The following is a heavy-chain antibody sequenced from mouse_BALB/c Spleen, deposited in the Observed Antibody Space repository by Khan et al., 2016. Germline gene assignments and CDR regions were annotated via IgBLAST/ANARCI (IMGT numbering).Heavy chain of an antibody. CDR2: IRNKANGYTT. CDR3: ARTGYYFDY. D-gene: IGHD4-1*01. CDR1: GFTFTDYY. Sequence: EVELVESGGGLVQPGGSLRLSCATSGFTFTDYYMSWVRQPPGKALEWLGFIRNKANGYTTEYSASVKGRFTISRDNSQSILYLQMNTLRAEDSATYYCARTGYYFDYGGQGTTLTVSS. V-gene: IGHV7-3*02. J-gene: IGHJ2*01.